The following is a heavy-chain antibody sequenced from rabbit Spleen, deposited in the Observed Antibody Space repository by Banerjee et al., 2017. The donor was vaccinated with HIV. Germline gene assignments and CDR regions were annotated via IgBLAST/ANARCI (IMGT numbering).Heavy chain of an antibody. V-gene: IGHV1S45*01. D-gene: IGHD4-2*01. J-gene: IGHJ4*01. CDR1: GFDLSSSYW. CDR2: IYSGSGSI. Sequence: QEQLEESGGDLVKPEGSLTLTCTASGFDLSSSYWICWGRRAPGKGLELIACIYSGSGSIYYATWAKGRFTFSITSSTTVTLQMTSLTAADTATYFCARNPANYGGRGYIGHFDLWGQGTLVTVS. CDR3: ARNPANYGGRGYIGHFDL.